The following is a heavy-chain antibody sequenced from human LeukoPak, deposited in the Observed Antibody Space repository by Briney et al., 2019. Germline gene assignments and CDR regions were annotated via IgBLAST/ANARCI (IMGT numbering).Heavy chain of an antibody. D-gene: IGHD3-10*01. V-gene: IGHV3-30*02. J-gene: IGHJ3*02. CDR3: AKDFYGSGSYYRPYDAFDI. Sequence: GGSLRLSCAASGFTFNTYGLHWVRQAPGKGLEWVSFIRSDGSDKNYAASVKGRFTISRDNSKNTLYLQMNSLRAEDTAVYYCAKDFYGSGSYYRPYDAFDIWGQGTMVTVSS. CDR1: GFTFNTYG. CDR2: IRSDGSDK.